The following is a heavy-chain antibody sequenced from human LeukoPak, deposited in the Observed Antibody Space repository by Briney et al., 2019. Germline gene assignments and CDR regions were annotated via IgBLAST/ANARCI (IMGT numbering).Heavy chain of an antibody. D-gene: IGHD4-17*01. CDR1: GFTFSSYA. Sequence: PGGSLRLSCAASGFTFSSYAMSWVRQAPGKGLEWVSAISGSGGNTYYADSVEGRFTVSKDNSENTVYLQMNSLRAEDTALYYCARGRGGDYVPSRFDFWGQGTLVTVSS. V-gene: IGHV3-23*01. CDR3: ARGRGGDYVPSRFDF. CDR2: ISGSGGNT. J-gene: IGHJ4*02.